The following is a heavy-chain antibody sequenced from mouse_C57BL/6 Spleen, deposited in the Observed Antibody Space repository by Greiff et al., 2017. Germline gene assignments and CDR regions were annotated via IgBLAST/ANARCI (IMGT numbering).Heavy chain of an antibody. CDR3: ARRGIREYAMDY. CDR2: ISSGGSYT. Sequence: EVKLMESGGDLVKPGGSLKLSCAASGFTFSSYGMSWVRQTPDKRLEWVATISSGGSYTYYPDSVKGRFTISRDNAKNTLYLQMSSLKSEDTAMYYCARRGIREYAMDYWGQGTSVTVSS. V-gene: IGHV5-6*02. D-gene: IGHD3-3*01. CDR1: GFTFSSYG. J-gene: IGHJ4*01.